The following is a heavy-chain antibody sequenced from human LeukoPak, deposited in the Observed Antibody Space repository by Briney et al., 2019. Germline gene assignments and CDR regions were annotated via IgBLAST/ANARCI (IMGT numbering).Heavy chain of an antibody. CDR2: MYNSVSI. CDR3: ARNSSSGFFDY. J-gene: IGHJ4*02. CDR1: GYSIKNGDY. D-gene: IGHD6-6*01. V-gene: IGHV4-38-2*01. Sequence: SETLSLTCVVSGYSIKNGDYWGWIRQSPGKGLEWIASMYNSVSIHYNPSLKSRVTILVDTSKNEFSLKMRSVTAADTAVYYCARNSSSGFFDYWGQGTLATVSS.